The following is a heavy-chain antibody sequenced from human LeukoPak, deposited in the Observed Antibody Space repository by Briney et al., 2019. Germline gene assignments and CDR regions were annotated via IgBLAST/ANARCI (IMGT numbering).Heavy chain of an antibody. CDR3: ARDISRTMDV. V-gene: IGHV3-74*01. D-gene: IGHD2/OR15-2a*01. J-gene: IGHJ6*02. CDR2: INTDGSTT. CDR1: GFTFSSRW. Sequence: GGSLRLSCIASGFTFSSRWMHWVRQAPGKGLVWVSIINTDGSTTRYADFVEGRFTISRDNARNTLYLEMNSLRVEDTAVYFCARDISRTMDVWGQGTTVTV.